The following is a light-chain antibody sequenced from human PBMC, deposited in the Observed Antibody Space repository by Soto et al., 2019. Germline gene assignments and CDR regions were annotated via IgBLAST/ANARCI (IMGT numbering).Light chain of an antibody. CDR1: QSVSSN. Sequence: EIVMTKSPGTLSVSPGERATVACRASQSVSSNLAWYQQKPGQSPRLLIFGASTRATGIPARFSGSGSGTEFTLTIGSLQSEDFAVYYCQQYNNWPRTFGQGTKLEIK. J-gene: IGKJ2*01. V-gene: IGKV3-15*01. CDR3: QQYNNWPRT. CDR2: GAS.